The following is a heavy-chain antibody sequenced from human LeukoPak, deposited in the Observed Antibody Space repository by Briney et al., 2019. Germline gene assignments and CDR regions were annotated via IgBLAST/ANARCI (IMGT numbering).Heavy chain of an antibody. CDR3: ARSPVTESNSWSLDD. V-gene: IGHV3-53*01. Sequence: PGGSLRLSCTASGFTVSSNWMSWVRQAPGKGLEWASVMYGGGNTYYADSVKGRFTISRDSSKNTLYLQMNSLRAEDTAVYYCARSPVTESNSWSLDDWGQGTLVTVSS. J-gene: IGHJ4*02. CDR2: MYGGGNT. CDR1: GFTVSSNW. D-gene: IGHD3-10*01.